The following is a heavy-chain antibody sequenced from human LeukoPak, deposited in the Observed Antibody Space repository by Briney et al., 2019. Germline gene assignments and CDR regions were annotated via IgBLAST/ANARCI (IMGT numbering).Heavy chain of an antibody. CDR1: GGTFSSYA. V-gene: IGHV1-69*01. Sequence: GSSVKLSCKASGGTFSSYAISWVRQAPGQGLEWMGGIIPIFGTANYAQKFQGRVTITADESTSTAYMELSSLRSEDTAVYYCARIVPICSSTSCYDVWGKGTTVTVSS. D-gene: IGHD2-2*01. CDR2: IIPIFGTA. J-gene: IGHJ6*04. CDR3: ARIVPICSSTSCYDV.